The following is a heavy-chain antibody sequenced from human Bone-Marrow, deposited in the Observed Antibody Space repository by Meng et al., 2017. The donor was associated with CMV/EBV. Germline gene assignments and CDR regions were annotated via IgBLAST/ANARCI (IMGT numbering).Heavy chain of an antibody. V-gene: IGHV3-21*01. CDR2: ISSSSSYI. CDR1: GFTFSSYS. J-gene: IGHJ4*02. CDR3: AKDQRDGISYLDY. Sequence: GESLKISCAASGFTFSSYSMNWVRQAPGKGLEWVSSISSSSSYIYYADSVKGRFTISRDNSKNTLYLQMNSLRGEDTAVHYCAKDQRDGISYLDYWGQGTLVTVS. D-gene: IGHD1-14*01.